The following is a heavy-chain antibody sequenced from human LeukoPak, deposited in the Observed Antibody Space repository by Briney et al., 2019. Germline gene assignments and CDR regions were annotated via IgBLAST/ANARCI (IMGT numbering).Heavy chain of an antibody. V-gene: IGHV1-46*01. CDR3: ARDLSRTHEGGAFDI. CDR2: INPSGGST. D-gene: IGHD2-2*01. J-gene: IGHJ3*02. CDR1: GYTFTSYY. Sequence: GASVKVSCKASGYTFTSYYMHWVRQAPGQGLEWMGIINPSGGSTSYAQKFQGRVTMTRDTSTSTVYMELSSPRSEDTAVYYCARDLSRTHEGGAFDIWGQGTMVTVSS.